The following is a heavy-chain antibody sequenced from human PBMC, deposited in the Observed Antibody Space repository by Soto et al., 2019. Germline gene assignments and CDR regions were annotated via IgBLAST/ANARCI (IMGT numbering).Heavy chain of an antibody. D-gene: IGHD5-12*01. CDR2: IKSKTDGGTT. CDR1: GFTFSNAW. Sequence: GGSLRLSCAASGFTFSNAWMNWVRQAPGKGLEWVGRIKSKTDGGTTDYAAPVKGRFTISRDDSKNTLYLQMNSLKTEDTAVYYCTTPAVYSGYDYPRYYFDYWGQGTLVTVSS. CDR3: TTPAVYSGYDYPRYYFDY. V-gene: IGHV3-15*07. J-gene: IGHJ4*02.